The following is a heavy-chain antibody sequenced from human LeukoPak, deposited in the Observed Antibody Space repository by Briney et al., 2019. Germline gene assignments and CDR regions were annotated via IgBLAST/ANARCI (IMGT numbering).Heavy chain of an antibody. CDR3: ARVRAGYCSSTSCLHDAFDI. Sequence: GGSLRLSCAASGFTFSSYSMNWVRQAPGKGLEWVSSISSSSSYIYYADSVKGRFTISRDNAKNSLYLQMNSLRAEDTAVYYRARVRAGYCSSTSCLHDAFDIWGQGTMVTVSS. CDR2: ISSSSSYI. V-gene: IGHV3-21*01. CDR1: GFTFSSYS. J-gene: IGHJ3*02. D-gene: IGHD2-2*01.